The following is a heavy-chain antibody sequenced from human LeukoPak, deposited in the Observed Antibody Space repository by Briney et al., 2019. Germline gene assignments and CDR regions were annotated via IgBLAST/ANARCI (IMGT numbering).Heavy chain of an antibody. Sequence: SETLSLTCTVSGGSISSYYWSWIRQPPGNGLEWIGYIYYSGSTNYNPSLKSRVTISVDTSKNQFSLKLSSVTAADTAVYYCARQGYDSSGYHPFDYWGQGTLVTVSS. CDR2: IYYSGST. V-gene: IGHV4-59*08. CDR1: GGSISSYY. D-gene: IGHD3-22*01. J-gene: IGHJ4*02. CDR3: ARQGYDSSGYHPFDY.